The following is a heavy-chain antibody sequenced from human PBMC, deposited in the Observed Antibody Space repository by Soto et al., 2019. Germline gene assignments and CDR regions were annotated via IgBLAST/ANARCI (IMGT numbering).Heavy chain of an antibody. CDR1: GYTFPNYG. J-gene: IGHJ6*02. Sequence: QVQLVQSGAEVRKPGASVKVSCEASGYTFPNYGIIWVRQAPGQGLEWMAWISANNGNTKYAQKFQDRVTMTTDTSTTTAYMELRSLRSDDTAVYYCARLKQLVFMDVWGQGTTVTVSS. V-gene: IGHV1-18*01. D-gene: IGHD6-13*01. CDR2: ISANNGNT. CDR3: ARLKQLVFMDV.